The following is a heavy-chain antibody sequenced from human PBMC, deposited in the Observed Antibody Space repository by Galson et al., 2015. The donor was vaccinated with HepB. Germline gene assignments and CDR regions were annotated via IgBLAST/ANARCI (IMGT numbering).Heavy chain of an antibody. CDR2: IDPSDSYT. CDR1: GYSFTSYW. D-gene: IGHD6-13*01. Sequence: QSGAEVKKPGESLRVSCKGSGYSFTSYWISWVRQMPGKGLEWMGRIDPSDSYTNYSPSLQGHVTISADKSISTAYLQWSSLKASDTAMYYCARHVPQQQLVRPGGNFDLWGRGTLVTVSS. CDR3: ARHVPQQQLVRPGGNFDL. V-gene: IGHV5-10-1*01. J-gene: IGHJ2*01.